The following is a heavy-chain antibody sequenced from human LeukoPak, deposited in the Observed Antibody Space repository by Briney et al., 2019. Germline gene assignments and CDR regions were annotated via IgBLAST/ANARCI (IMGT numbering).Heavy chain of an antibody. CDR1: GSSFSTYA. V-gene: IGHV3-23*01. CDR2: TTDSGDST. CDR3: ARDLSMDIGGSDC. D-gene: IGHD2-2*03. J-gene: IGHJ4*02. Sequence: GGSLRLSCAASGSSFSTYAMTWLRQAPGRGLEWVSTTTDSGDSTHYADAVKGRFTMSRDNSKKALYLQLNSLRAEDTAVYYCARDLSMDIGGSDCWGPGTLVTVSS.